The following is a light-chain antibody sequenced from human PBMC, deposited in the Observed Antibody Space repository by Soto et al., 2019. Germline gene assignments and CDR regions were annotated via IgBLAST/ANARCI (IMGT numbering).Light chain of an antibody. CDR3: SSYTSSNTWV. J-gene: IGLJ3*02. Sequence: QSALTQPASVSGSPGQSITISCTGTSSDIGGHNYVSWYQHHPGKAPKAIIYEVSDRPSGISDRFSGSTSGNTASLTISGLQAEDEADYYCSSYTSSNTWVFGGGTKLTVL. CDR1: SSDIGGHNY. V-gene: IGLV2-14*01. CDR2: EVS.